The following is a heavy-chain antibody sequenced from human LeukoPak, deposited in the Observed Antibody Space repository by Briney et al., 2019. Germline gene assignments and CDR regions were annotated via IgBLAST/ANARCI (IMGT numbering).Heavy chain of an antibody. V-gene: IGHV3-20*04. D-gene: IGHD3-3*02. Sequence: RSGGSLRLSCAASGFTFDDYGMSWVRQAPGKGLEWVSGINWNGGSTGYADSVKGRFTISRDNSKNTLYLQMNSLRAEDTAVYYCAKVHFWSGYHYYFDYWGQGTPVTVSS. CDR2: INWNGGST. CDR3: AKVHFWSGYHYYFDY. CDR1: GFTFDDYG. J-gene: IGHJ4*02.